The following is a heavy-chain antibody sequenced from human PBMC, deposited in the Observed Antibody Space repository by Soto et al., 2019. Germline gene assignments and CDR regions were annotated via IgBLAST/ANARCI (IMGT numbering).Heavy chain of an antibody. CDR1: GYTFTSYY. CDR3: ARAPHRSPSIVAVVAALFPPDTYYDY. V-gene: IGHV1-46*03. J-gene: IGHJ4*02. Sequence: ASVKVSCKASGYTFTSYYMHWVRQAPGQGLEWMGIINPSGGSTSYAQKFQGRVTMTRDTSTSTVYMELSSLRSEDTAVYYCARAPHRSPSIVAVVAALFPPDTYYDYWGQGTLVTVSS. CDR2: INPSGGST. D-gene: IGHD2-15*01.